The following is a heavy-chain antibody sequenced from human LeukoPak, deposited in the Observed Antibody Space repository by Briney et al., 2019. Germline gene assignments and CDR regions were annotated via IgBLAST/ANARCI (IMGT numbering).Heavy chain of an antibody. J-gene: IGHJ5*02. CDR1: GFTVSTNY. V-gene: IGHV3-53*01. Sequence: PGGSLRLSCAASGFTVSTNYMTWVRQAPGKGLEWVSVIYSGGGGTTHYADSVKGRFTISRDNSKNTASLQMNSLTAEDTAIYYCARDNGLNWFDPWGQGTLVTVSS. CDR2: IYSGGGGTT. CDR3: ARDNGLNWFDP.